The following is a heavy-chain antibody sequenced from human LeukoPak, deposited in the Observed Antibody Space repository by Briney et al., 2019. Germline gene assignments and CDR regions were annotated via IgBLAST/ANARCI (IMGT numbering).Heavy chain of an antibody. Sequence: GGSLRLSCAASGFTFSSYSMNWVRQARGKGLEWVSSISSSSSYIYYADSVKGRFTISRDNAKNSLYLQMNSLRAEDTAVYYCARYYGSGSYYTDYWGQGTLVTVSS. CDR1: GFTFSSYS. CDR2: ISSSSSYI. V-gene: IGHV3-21*01. D-gene: IGHD3-10*01. J-gene: IGHJ4*02. CDR3: ARYYGSGSYYTDY.